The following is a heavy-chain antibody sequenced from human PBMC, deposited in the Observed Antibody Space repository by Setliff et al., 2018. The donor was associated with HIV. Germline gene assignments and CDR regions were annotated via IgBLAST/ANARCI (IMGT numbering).Heavy chain of an antibody. J-gene: IGHJ4*02. CDR1: GYTFTSYG. CDR3: ARDTNLIYDSSGYYPYTFDY. Sequence: ASVKVSCKASGYTFTSYGISWVRRAPGQGLEWMGWISAYNGNTNYAQKLQGRVTMTTDTSTSTAYMELRSLRSDDTAVYYCARDTNLIYDSSGYYPYTFDYWGQGTLVTVSS. D-gene: IGHD3-22*01. CDR2: ISAYNGNT. V-gene: IGHV1-18*01.